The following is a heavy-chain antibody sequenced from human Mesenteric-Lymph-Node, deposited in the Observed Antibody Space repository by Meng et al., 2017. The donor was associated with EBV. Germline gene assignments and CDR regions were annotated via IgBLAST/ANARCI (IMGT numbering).Heavy chain of an antibody. Sequence: EVQLVESGGGLVKPGGSLRCSGAAWGFTFSSYSINWVRQAPGKGLEWVSSISSSSSYIYYADSVKGRFTISRDNAKSSLYLQMNSLRAEDTAVYYCARSPTGYSSTWSPYWYFDLWGRGTLVTVST. J-gene: IGHJ2*01. CDR1: GFTFSSYS. V-gene: IGHV3-21*02. D-gene: IGHD6-13*01. CDR2: ISSSSSYI. CDR3: ARSPTGYSSTWSPYWYFDL.